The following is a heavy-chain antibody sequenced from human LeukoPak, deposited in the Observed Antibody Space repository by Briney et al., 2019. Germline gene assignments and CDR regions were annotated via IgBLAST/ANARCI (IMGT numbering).Heavy chain of an antibody. CDR3: ARALVAAAGTYFDY. V-gene: IGHV4-30-4*08. Sequence: SETLSLTCTASGGSISSGDYYWSWLRQPPGKGLEGIGYIYYGVSTYYNPSLKSQVPISVDTSKNQFSLKLSSVTAADTAVYYCARALVAAAGTYFDYWGQGTLVTVSS. D-gene: IGHD6-13*01. CDR1: GGSISSGDYY. CDR2: IYYGVST. J-gene: IGHJ4*02.